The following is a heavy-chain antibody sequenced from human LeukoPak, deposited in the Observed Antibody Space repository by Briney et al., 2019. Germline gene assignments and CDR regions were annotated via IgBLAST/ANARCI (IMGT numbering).Heavy chain of an antibody. CDR1: GFTFSSYW. V-gene: IGHV3-21*01. Sequence: GGSLRLSCAASGFTFSSYWMSWVRQAPGKGLEWVSSISSSSSYIYYADSVKGRFTISRDNAKNSLYLQMNSLRAEDTAVYYCARGDYDSSGYPTATDYWGQGTLVTVSS. J-gene: IGHJ4*02. CDR2: ISSSSSYI. CDR3: ARGDYDSSGYPTATDY. D-gene: IGHD3-22*01.